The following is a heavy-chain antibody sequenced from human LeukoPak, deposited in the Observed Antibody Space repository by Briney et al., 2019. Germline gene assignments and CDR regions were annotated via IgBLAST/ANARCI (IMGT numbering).Heavy chain of an antibody. CDR1: GFTFTNAW. Sequence: GGSLRLSCEASGFTFTNAWMNWVRQAQGKGPEWVGRMKSKRDGGATEYAAPVKGRFTISRDDSKNTVYLQMNSLKTEDAGVYYCAKGGYCSSTSCYYFDYWGQGTLVTVSS. CDR2: MKSKRDGGAT. D-gene: IGHD2-2*01. V-gene: IGHV3-15*01. J-gene: IGHJ4*02. CDR3: AKGGYCSSTSCYYFDY.